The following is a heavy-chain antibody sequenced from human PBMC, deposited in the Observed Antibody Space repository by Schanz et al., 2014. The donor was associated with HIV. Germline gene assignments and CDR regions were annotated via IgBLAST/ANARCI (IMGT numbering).Heavy chain of an antibody. CDR1: GYTLTRER. V-gene: IGHV1-18*01. CDR3: ARDHRYDFWSGYSSFHF. D-gene: IGHD3-3*01. CDR2: ISAYNGNT. J-gene: IGHJ4*02. Sequence: QVQLVQSGTEVKKPGASVKVSCKASGYTLTRERISWGRQAPGQGHEWRGWISAYNGNTNYVQKFQGRVTMTTDTSTSTVYMELRGLRSDDTAVYYCARDHRYDFWSGYSSFHFWGQGTLVTVSS.